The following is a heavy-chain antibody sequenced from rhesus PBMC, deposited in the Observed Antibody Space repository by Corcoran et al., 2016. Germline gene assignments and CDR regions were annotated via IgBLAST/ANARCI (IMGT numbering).Heavy chain of an antibody. CDR3: GFSYGQY. D-gene: IGHD5-36*01. CDR1: GYSISSGYY. CDR2: IYGSGGRD. J-gene: IGHJ4*01. Sequence: QVQLQESGPGLVKPSETLSLTCAVSGYSISSGYYWNWIRQHPGKGLEWIGGIYGSGGRDYLNPALKSRVTLSVDTSKNQFSLKLSSVTAADTAVYYCGFSYGQYWGQGVLVTVSS. V-gene: IGHV4S14*01.